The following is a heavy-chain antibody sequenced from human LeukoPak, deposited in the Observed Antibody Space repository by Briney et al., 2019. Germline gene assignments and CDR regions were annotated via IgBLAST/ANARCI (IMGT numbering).Heavy chain of an antibody. J-gene: IGHJ5*02. V-gene: IGHV3-21*01. CDR1: GFTFSSYS. CDR2: ISSSSSYI. Sequence: GGSLRLSCAAPGFTFSSYSMNWVRQAPGKGLEWVSSISSSSSYIYYADSVKGRFTISRDNAKNTLYLEMHSLRVEDTAIYYCAREGSYLNSGGSYYLHWLDPWGQGTLVTVSS. CDR3: AREGSYLNSGGSYYLHWLDP. D-gene: IGHD3-22*01.